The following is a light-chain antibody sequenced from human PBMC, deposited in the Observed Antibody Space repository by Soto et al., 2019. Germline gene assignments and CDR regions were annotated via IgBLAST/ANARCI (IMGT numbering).Light chain of an antibody. V-gene: IGKV1-39*01. CDR2: TAS. J-gene: IGKJ2*01. CDR3: QQSDSTPFT. CDR1: QTITNY. Sequence: DLQMTQSPSSLSASVGDRVTITCRTSQTITNYLNWYQQKPGKAPKLLIYTASSLQSGVPSRFSGSGSGTDFTLTITSLQPEDFATYYCQQSDSTPFTFGQGTNLEIK.